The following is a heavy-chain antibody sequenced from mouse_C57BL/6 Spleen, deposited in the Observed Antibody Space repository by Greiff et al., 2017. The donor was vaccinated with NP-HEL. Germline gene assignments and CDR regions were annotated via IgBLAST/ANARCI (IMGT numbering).Heavy chain of an antibody. CDR2: IYPRSGNT. D-gene: IGHD1-1*01. J-gene: IGHJ1*03. CDR1: GYTFTSYG. CDR3: ARYYYGSSYRYFDV. V-gene: IGHV1-81*01. Sequence: VKLQESGAELARPGASVKLSCKASGYTFTSYGISWVKQRTGQGLEWIGEIYPRSGNTYYNEKFKGKATLTADKSSSTAYMELRSLTSEDSAVYFCARYYYGSSYRYFDVWGTGTTVTVSS.